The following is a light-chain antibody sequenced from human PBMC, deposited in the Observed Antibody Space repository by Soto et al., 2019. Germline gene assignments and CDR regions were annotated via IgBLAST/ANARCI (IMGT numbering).Light chain of an antibody. Sequence: EAVLTQSTGTLSWSPGESAILSGRASQSVSSSYLAWYQQKPGQAPRLLIYGASSRATGIPDRFSGSGSGTDFTLTISNLEPEDFAVYYCQQHSHWPPWTFGQGTKVDIK. CDR3: QQHSHWPPWT. CDR2: GAS. V-gene: IGKV3D-20*02. J-gene: IGKJ1*01. CDR1: QSVSSSY.